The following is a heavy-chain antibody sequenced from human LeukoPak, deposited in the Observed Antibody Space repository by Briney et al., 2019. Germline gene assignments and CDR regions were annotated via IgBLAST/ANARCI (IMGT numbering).Heavy chain of an antibody. J-gene: IGHJ5*02. CDR2: IYHSGST. CDR1: GGSISSSNW. D-gene: IGHD3-16*01. Sequence: SGTLSLTCAVSGGSISSSNWWSWVRQPPGKGLEWIGEIYHSGSTNYNPSLKSRVAISVDKSKNQFSLKLSSVTAADTAVYYCTLGGVMRYNWFDPWGQGTLVTVSS. CDR3: TLGGVMRYNWFDP. V-gene: IGHV4-4*02.